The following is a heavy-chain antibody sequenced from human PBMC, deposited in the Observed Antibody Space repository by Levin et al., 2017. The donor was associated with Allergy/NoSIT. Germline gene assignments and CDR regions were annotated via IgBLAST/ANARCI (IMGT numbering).Heavy chain of an antibody. Sequence: GESLKISCAASGFTVSSNYMSWVRQAPGKGLEWVSVIYSGGSTYYADSVKGRFTISRDNSKNTLYLQMNSLRAEDTAVYYCARGLSGSYPSYYYYGMDVWGQGTTVTVSS. CDR2: IYSGGST. J-gene: IGHJ6*02. D-gene: IGHD1-26*01. V-gene: IGHV3-66*01. CDR3: ARGLSGSYPSYYYYGMDV. CDR1: GFTVSSNY.